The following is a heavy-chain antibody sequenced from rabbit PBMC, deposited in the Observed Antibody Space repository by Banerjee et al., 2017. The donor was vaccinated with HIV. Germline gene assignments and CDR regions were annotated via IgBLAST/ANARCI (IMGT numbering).Heavy chain of an antibody. V-gene: IGHV1S47*01. CDR3: ARFDNDYPDGGYGLNL. D-gene: IGHD6-1*01. J-gene: IGHJ4*01. CDR1: GFDFSAYG. CDR2: IDPLFGST. Sequence: QEQLKEAGGGLVQPGGSLTLSCKASGFDFSAYGVSWVRQAPGKGLEWIGYIDPLFGSTYYASWVNGRFSISRENTQNTVYLKLNSLTAADTATYFCARFDNDYPDGGYGLNLWGPGTLVTVS.